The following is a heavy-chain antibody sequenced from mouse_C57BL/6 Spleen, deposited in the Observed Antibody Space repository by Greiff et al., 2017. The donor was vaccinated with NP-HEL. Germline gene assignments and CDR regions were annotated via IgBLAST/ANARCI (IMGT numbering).Heavy chain of an antibody. Sequence: VQLQQPGAELVKPGASVKLSCKASGYTFTSYWMHWVKQRPGQGLEWIGMIHPNSGSTNYNEKFKSKATLTVDKSSSTAYMQLSSLTSEDSAVYYCARGHYYGSSGWYFDVWGTGTTVTVSS. CDR1: GYTFTSYW. D-gene: IGHD1-1*01. CDR3: ARGHYYGSSGWYFDV. V-gene: IGHV1-64*01. J-gene: IGHJ1*03. CDR2: IHPNSGST.